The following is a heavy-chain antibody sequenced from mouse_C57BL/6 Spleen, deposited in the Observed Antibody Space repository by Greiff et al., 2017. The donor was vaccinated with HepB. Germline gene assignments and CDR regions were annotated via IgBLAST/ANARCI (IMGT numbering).Heavy chain of an antibody. CDR2: IDPEDGET. CDR3: AFTTVVAREAWCAY. D-gene: IGHD1-1*01. J-gene: IGHJ3*01. V-gene: IGHV14-2*01. CDR1: GFNIKDYY. Sequence: VQLQHSGAELVKPGASVKLSCTASGFNIKDYYMHWVKQRTEQGLEWIGRIDPEDGETKYAPKFQGKATITADTSSNTAYLQLSSLTSEDTAVYYVAFTTVVAREAWCAYWGQGTLVTVSA.